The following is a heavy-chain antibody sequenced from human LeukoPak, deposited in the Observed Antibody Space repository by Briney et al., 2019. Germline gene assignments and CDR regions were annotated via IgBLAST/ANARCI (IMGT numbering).Heavy chain of an antibody. CDR3: ADLNDSTD. Sequence: GGSLRLSCAASGFTFDDYAMHWVRQAPGKGLEWVSGISWNSGSIGYADSVKGRFTISRDNAKNSLYLQMNSLRAEDTAVYYCADLNDSTDWGQGTLVTVSS. V-gene: IGHV3-9*01. CDR1: GFTFDDYA. CDR2: ISWNSGSI. D-gene: IGHD2-15*01. J-gene: IGHJ4*02.